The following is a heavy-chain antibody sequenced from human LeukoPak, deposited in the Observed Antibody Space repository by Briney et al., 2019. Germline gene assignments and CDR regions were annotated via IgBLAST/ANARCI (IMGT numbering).Heavy chain of an antibody. CDR2: FYHTGHT. Sequence: SETLSLTCAVSGYSIGSDYYWGWIRQSPGKGLEWIGSFYHTGHTYYHSSLKSRVSISIDTSKNQFSLKLSSVTAADTAVYYCARDAWGVTGYPNTYYFYMDVWGKGTTVTVSS. D-gene: IGHD3-9*01. V-gene: IGHV4-38-2*02. CDR3: ARDAWGVTGYPNTYYFYMDV. CDR1: GYSIGSDYY. J-gene: IGHJ6*03.